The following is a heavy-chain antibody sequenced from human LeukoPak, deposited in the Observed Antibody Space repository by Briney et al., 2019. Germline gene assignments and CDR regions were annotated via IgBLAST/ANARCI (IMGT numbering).Heavy chain of an antibody. CDR3: ARALVRGDDFFDY. Sequence: GGSLRLSCVPSGFSFSNYAMSWVRQAPGKGLEWLSYISSGSSTIYHAGSVKGRFTISRDNAKNSLYLQMNSLRAEDTAVYYCARALVRGDDFFDYWGQGTLVTVSS. D-gene: IGHD3-10*01. CDR1: GFSFSNYA. V-gene: IGHV3-48*01. J-gene: IGHJ4*02. CDR2: ISSGSSTI.